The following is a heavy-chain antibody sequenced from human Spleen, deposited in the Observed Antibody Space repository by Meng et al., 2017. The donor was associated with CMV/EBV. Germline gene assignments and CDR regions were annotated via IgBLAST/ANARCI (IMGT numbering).Heavy chain of an antibody. V-gene: IGHV3-7*01. D-gene: IGHD1-26*01. CDR2: IKQDGSEK. Sequence: GGSLRLSCAASGFTFSSYWMSWVRQAPGKGLEWVANIKQDGSEKYYVDSLKGRFTISRDNAKNSLYLQMSNLRAEDTAVYYCARAIVGAIYAPVDSWGRGTLVTVSS. J-gene: IGHJ4*02. CDR3: ARAIVGAIYAPVDS. CDR1: GFTFSSYW.